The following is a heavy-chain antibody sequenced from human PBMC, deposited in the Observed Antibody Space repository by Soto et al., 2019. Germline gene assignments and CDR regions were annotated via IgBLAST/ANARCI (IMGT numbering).Heavy chain of an antibody. J-gene: IGHJ4*02. V-gene: IGHV3-30*18. CDR1: GFTFSSYG. CDR2: ISYDGSNK. Sequence: ESGGGVVQPGRSLRLSCAASGFTFSSYGMHWVRQAPGKGLEWVAVISYDGSNKYYADSVKGRFTISRDNSKNTLYLQMNSLRAEDTAVYYCAKSYWLEWLSSPIDYWGQGTLVTVSS. D-gene: IGHD3-3*01. CDR3: AKSYWLEWLSSPIDY.